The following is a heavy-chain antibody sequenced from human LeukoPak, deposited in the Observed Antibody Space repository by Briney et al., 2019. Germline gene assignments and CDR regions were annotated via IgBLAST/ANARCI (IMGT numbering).Heavy chain of an antibody. J-gene: IGHJ4*02. Sequence: PGRSLRLSCAASGFTFSSYGMHWVRQAPGKVLEWVAVIWYDGSNKYYADSVKGRFTISRDNSKNTLYLQMNSLRAEDTAVYYCARGPLYSSSWYGVDYWGQGTLVTVSS. CDR2: IWYDGSNK. V-gene: IGHV3-33*01. CDR3: ARGPLYSSSWYGVDY. CDR1: GFTFSSYG. D-gene: IGHD6-13*01.